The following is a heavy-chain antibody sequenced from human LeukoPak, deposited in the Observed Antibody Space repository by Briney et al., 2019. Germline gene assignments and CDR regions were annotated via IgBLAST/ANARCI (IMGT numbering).Heavy chain of an antibody. V-gene: IGHV3-23*01. J-gene: IGHJ4*02. D-gene: IGHD3-16*01. CDR2: IAGSGT. CDR3: AKGLFTHDY. Sequence: GGSLRLSCAASGFIFSSHAMKWVRQAPGKGLEWVSTIAGSGTYYADSVKGRLTISRDNSKNTLYLQMNSLRAEDTAVYYCAKGLFTHDYWGQGTLVTVSS. CDR1: GFIFSSHA.